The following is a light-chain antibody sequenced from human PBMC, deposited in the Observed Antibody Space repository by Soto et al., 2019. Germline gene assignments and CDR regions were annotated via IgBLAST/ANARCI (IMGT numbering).Light chain of an antibody. J-gene: IGLJ1*01. CDR1: SSNIGAGYD. CDR2: GNI. CDR3: ESYDSSLSADYV. Sequence: QPVLTQPPSVSGATGQRVTISCTGSSSNIGAGYDVHWYQQLPGTAPKLLIYGNINRPSGVPDRFSGSKSGTSASLAITGLQAEDEAGYYCESYDSSLSADYVFGTGTKVTVL. V-gene: IGLV1-40*01.